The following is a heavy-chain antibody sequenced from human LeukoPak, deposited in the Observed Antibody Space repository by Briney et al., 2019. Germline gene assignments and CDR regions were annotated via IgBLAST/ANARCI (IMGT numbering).Heavy chain of an antibody. CDR3: AREIWSGSRDAFDI. J-gene: IGHJ3*02. Sequence: ASVKVSCKASGYTFNGYYMHWVRQAPGQGLEWMGWINPNSGGTNYAQKFQGRVTMTRDTSISTAYMELSRLRSDDTAVYYCAREIWSGSRDAFDIWGQGTMVTVSS. V-gene: IGHV1-2*02. CDR2: INPNSGGT. CDR1: GYTFNGYY. D-gene: IGHD1-26*01.